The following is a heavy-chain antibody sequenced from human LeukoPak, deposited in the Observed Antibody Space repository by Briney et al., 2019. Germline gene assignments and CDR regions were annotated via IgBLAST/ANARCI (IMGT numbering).Heavy chain of an antibody. J-gene: IGHJ4*02. Sequence: GASVKVSCKASGYTLTDYYMHWVRQAPRQGLEWMGWINPNSGDTNSAQKFQGRVTMTRDTSISTAYMELSRLTSDDTAVYYCARDWRGSYFPDFWGQGTLVTVSS. CDR3: ARDWRGSYFPDF. CDR1: GYTLTDYY. CDR2: INPNSGDT. V-gene: IGHV1-2*02. D-gene: IGHD1-26*01.